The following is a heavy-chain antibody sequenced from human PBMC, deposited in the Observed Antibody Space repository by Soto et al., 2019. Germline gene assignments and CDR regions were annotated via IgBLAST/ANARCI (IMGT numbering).Heavy chain of an antibody. J-gene: IGHJ4*02. CDR2: ISDGGGST. CDR3: ARHRYGDWLL. D-gene: IGHD4-17*01. Sequence: PGGSLRLSCTVSGFTFSSYAMSWVRQAPGKGLEWVSSISDGGGSTNYADSVKGRFTISRDNSKNTLYLQMSSLKASDTAMYYCARHRYGDWLLWGQGTLVTVSS. V-gene: IGHV3-23*01. CDR1: GFTFSSYA.